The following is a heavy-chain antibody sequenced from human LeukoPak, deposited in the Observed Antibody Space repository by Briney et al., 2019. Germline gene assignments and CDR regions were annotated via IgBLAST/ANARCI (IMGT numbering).Heavy chain of an antibody. Sequence: ASVKVSCKASGYTFTSYYMHWVRQAPGQGLEWMRMINPSGGSTSYAQKFQGRVTMTRDMSTSTVYMELSSLRSEDSAVYYCARRESGGNSYFDYWGQGTLVTVSS. CDR1: GYTFTSYY. CDR3: ARRESGGNSYFDY. V-gene: IGHV1-46*01. D-gene: IGHD4-23*01. CDR2: INPSGGST. J-gene: IGHJ4*02.